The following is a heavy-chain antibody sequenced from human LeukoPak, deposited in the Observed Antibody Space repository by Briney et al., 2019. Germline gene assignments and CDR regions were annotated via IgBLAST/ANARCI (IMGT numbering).Heavy chain of an antibody. CDR2: IYPGDSDT. Sequence: GESLKISCKGSGYSFTSYWIGWVRQMPGKGLEWMGIIYPGDSDTRYSPSFRGQVTISADKSISTAYLQWSSLKASDTAMYYCARRWELLGRAFDYWGQGTLVTVSS. CDR3: ARRWELLGRAFDY. V-gene: IGHV5-51*01. D-gene: IGHD1-26*01. J-gene: IGHJ4*02. CDR1: GYSFTSYW.